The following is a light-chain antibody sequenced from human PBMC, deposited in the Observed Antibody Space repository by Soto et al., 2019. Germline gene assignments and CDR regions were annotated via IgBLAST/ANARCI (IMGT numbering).Light chain of an antibody. CDR1: QSVSNF. CDR3: QQRSNWLT. J-gene: IGKJ4*01. V-gene: IGKV3-11*01. CDR2: DAS. Sequence: EIVLTQSPATLSLSPGERATLSCRTSQSVSNFLAWYQQKPGQAPRLLIYDASNRATGIPARFSGSGSGTDFTLTSSSLEPEDFAVYYCQQRSNWLTFGGGTKVEIK.